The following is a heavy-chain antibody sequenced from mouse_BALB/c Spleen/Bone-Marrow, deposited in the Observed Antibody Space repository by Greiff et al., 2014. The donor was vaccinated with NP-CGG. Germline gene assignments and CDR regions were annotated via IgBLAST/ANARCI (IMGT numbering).Heavy chain of an antibody. Sequence: EVMLVESGGGLVKPGGSLKLSCAASGFTFSDHYMYWVRQTPEKRLEWVATISDGGSYTYYPDSVKGRFTISRDNAKNNLYLQMSSLKSEDTAMYYCARDRRITTATYAMDYWGQGTSVTVSS. CDR2: ISDGGSYT. D-gene: IGHD1-2*01. J-gene: IGHJ4*01. CDR1: GFTFSDHY. V-gene: IGHV5-4*02. CDR3: ARDRRITTATYAMDY.